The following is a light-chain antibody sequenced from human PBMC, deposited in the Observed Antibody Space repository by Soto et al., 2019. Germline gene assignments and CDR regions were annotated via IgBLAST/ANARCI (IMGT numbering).Light chain of an antibody. CDR2: DAS. CDR3: QQYNSFPYT. J-gene: IGKJ2*01. V-gene: IGKV1-5*01. CDR1: QSISSW. Sequence: DIQMTQSPSTLSASVGDRVTITCRASQSISSWLAWYQQTAGKAPKLLIYDASSLESGVPSRFPGSASGTEFTLTISSLQPDDFATYYCQQYNSFPYTFGQGTKLEIK.